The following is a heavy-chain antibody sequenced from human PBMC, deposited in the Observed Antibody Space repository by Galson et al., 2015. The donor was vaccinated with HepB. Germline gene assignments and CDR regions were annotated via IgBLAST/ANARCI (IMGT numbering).Heavy chain of an antibody. J-gene: IGHJ6*02. D-gene: IGHD5-12*01. CDR1: GDSVSTNIVA. CDR2: TYYRSKWYN. Sequence: CAISGDSVSTNIVAWNWIRQSPSGGLEWLGRTYYRSKWYNDYAVSVQSRITINPDTSRNQFSLQLNSVTPEDTGVYYCTRVRHLARGMDVWGQGTTVTVSS. CDR3: TRVRHLARGMDV. V-gene: IGHV6-1*01.